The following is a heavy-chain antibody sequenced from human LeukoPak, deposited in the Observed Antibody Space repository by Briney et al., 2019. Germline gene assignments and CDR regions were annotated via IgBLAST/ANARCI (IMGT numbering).Heavy chain of an antibody. J-gene: IGHJ4*02. CDR1: GLIFSTYW. D-gene: IGHD6-19*01. CDR2: IDPDGSET. Sequence: GWGVRLSCEASGLIFSTYWMGWVGQVPGRGGEGVGTIDPDGSETYYVEAMKGRFTNSRNNAKKTMFLQMNSQRSEEKAVSICVRWGVEAGMDYWGQGTLVTVSS. CDR3: VRWGVEAGMDY. V-gene: IGHV3-7*01.